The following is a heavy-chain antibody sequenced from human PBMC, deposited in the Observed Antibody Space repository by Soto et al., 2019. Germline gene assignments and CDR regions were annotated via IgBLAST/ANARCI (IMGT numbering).Heavy chain of an antibody. Sequence: ASVKVSCKASGYTFTSYGISWVRQAPGQGREWMGWISAYNGNTNYAQKLQGRVTMTTDTSTSTAYMELRSLRSDDTAVYYCARVPPPPYYDFWSGYYDLNYYYYGMDVWGQGTTVTVSS. V-gene: IGHV1-18*01. J-gene: IGHJ6*02. CDR1: GYTFTSYG. CDR3: ARVPPPPYYDFWSGYYDLNYYYYGMDV. CDR2: ISAYNGNT. D-gene: IGHD3-3*01.